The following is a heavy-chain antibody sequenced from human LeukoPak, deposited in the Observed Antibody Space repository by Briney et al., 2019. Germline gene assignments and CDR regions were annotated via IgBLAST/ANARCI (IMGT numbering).Heavy chain of an antibody. D-gene: IGHD1-1*01. J-gene: IGHJ4*02. Sequence: GGSLRLSCAASRFSFSSYAMSWVRLAPGEGLEWVLDISGSGDNTYYVASVKGRLTIYRDNSKNTLYLQMSSLRAEDTAAYCCAKVHWDYWGQGTLVTVSS. CDR3: AKVHWDY. V-gene: IGHV3-23*01. CDR2: ISGSGDNT. CDR1: RFSFSSYA.